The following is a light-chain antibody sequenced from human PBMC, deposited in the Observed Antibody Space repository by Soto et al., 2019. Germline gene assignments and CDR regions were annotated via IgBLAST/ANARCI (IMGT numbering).Light chain of an antibody. V-gene: IGKV3-20*01. J-gene: IGKJ1*01. CDR1: QRISSSY. CDR2: AAS. Sequence: IGFMLFPLPVSICQGERASLPSRPSQRISSSYLAWYQQRPGQAPSLLIYAASNRATGIPDRFSGSGSATDFTLTISSLEPEDFAVYYCQHSVRTLNSFGQGTKVDIK. CDR3: QHSVRTLNS.